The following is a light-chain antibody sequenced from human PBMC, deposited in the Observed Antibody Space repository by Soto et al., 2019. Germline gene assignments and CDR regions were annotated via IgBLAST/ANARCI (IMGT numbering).Light chain of an antibody. CDR2: GAS. CDR1: QYIASSY. V-gene: IGKV3-20*01. J-gene: IGKJ2*01. Sequence: EIVMTQSPDTLSVSPGERATLSCRSSQYIASSYLAWYQQRRGQAPRLLIYGASSRATGIPDRFSGRGSGTDFTLTISRLEPEDFAVYYCQQYGGSPYTFGLGTKVDIK. CDR3: QQYGGSPYT.